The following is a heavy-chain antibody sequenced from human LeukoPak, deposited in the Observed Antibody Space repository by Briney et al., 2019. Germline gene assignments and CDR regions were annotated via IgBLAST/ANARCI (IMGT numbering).Heavy chain of an antibody. D-gene: IGHD3-22*01. Sequence: RASVKVSCKASGYTFTGYAISWVRQAPGQGLEWMGWINSYNGNTNYAQKLQGRVTMTTDTSTSTAYMELRSLRSDDTAVYYCARDVNDNIGSSDYWGQGTLVTVSS. J-gene: IGHJ4*02. CDR3: ARDVNDNIGSSDY. CDR2: INSYNGNT. CDR1: GYTFTGYA. V-gene: IGHV1-18*01.